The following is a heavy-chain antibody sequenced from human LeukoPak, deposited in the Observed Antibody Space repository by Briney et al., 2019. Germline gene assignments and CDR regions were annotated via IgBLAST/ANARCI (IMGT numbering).Heavy chain of an antibody. CDR1: GFTFDDYG. Sequence: GGSLRLSCAASGFTFDDYGMSWVRQAPGKGLEWVSGINWNGGSTGYADSVKGRFTISRDNAKNSLYLQMNSLRAEDTALYYCARARGSGGSGSYSFFDYWGQGTLVTVSS. CDR2: INWNGGST. J-gene: IGHJ4*02. CDR3: ARARGSGGSGSYSFFDY. V-gene: IGHV3-20*04. D-gene: IGHD3-10*01.